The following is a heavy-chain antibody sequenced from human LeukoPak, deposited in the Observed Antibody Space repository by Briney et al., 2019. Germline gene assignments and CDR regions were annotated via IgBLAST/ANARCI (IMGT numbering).Heavy chain of an antibody. V-gene: IGHV3-23*01. CDR3: AKLPYYYDSSGYSPI. D-gene: IGHD3-22*01. J-gene: IGHJ3*02. CDR2: ISGSGGST. Sequence: GGSLRLSCAASTFSFSDYSMSWVRQAPGKGLEWVSAISGSGGSTYYADSVKGRFTISRDNSKNTLYLQMNSLRAEDTAVYYCAKLPYYYDSSGYSPIWGQGTMVTVSS. CDR1: TFSFSDYS.